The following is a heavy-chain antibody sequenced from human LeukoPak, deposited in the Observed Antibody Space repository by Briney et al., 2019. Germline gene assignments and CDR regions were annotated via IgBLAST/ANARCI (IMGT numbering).Heavy chain of an antibody. D-gene: IGHD5-18*01. Sequence: SETLSLTCTVSGASISKDTYFWGWIRQSPEKGLEWIGSIDSSGTTHYNSSLKSRVIISVDTSKNQVSLNLTSVTSADTAVYYCARHGYIQFWLYWGQGTQVIVSS. CDR3: ARHGYIQFWLY. CDR1: GASISKDTYF. V-gene: IGHV4-39*01. J-gene: IGHJ4*02. CDR2: IDSSGTT.